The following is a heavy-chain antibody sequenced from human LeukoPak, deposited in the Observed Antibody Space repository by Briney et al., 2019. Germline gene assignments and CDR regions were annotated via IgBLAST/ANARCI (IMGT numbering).Heavy chain of an antibody. V-gene: IGHV3-23*01. CDR1: GFTFSSYA. J-gene: IGHJ6*02. D-gene: IGHD4-17*01. CDR3: ARVRYGELDV. Sequence: PGGSLRLSCAASGFTFSSYAMSWVRQAPGKGLEWVSGIIDSGESTYYANFAKGRFTISRDNSNNTLYLQMNSLRAEDTAVYYCARVRYGELDVWGQGTTVTVSS. CDR2: IIDSGEST.